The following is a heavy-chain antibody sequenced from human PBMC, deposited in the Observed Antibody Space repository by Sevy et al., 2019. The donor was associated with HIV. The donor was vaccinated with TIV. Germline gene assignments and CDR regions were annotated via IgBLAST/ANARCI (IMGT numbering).Heavy chain of an antibody. V-gene: IGHV3-30*18. Sequence: GGSLRLSCAASGFTFSSYGMHWVRQAPGKGLEWVAVISYDGSNKYYADSVKGRFTISRDNSKNTLYLQMNSLRAEDTAVYYCAKEKGCSGGSCHMDYYYYYYGMDVWGQRTTVTVSS. J-gene: IGHJ6*02. CDR2: ISYDGSNK. CDR3: AKEKGCSGGSCHMDYYYYYYGMDV. CDR1: GFTFSSYG. D-gene: IGHD2-15*01.